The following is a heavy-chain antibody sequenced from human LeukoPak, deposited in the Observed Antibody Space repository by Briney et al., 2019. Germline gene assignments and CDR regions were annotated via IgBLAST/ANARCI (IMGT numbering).Heavy chain of an antibody. CDR2: INSNRGNT. J-gene: IGHJ6*03. CDR1: VYTHTELF. CDR3: ATTLSSGLFWSCYYNNYYYYMDV. Sequence: GAAVKVSCKVSVYTHTELFRNGVRQAAGQGLDWMGWINSNRGNTGYAQKLQGRVTITRNNSIRTAYMQLSSLRSENTAVYYCATTLSSGLFWSCYYNNYYYYMDVCGKKTTVTVSS. D-gene: IGHD3-3*01. V-gene: IGHV1-8*03.